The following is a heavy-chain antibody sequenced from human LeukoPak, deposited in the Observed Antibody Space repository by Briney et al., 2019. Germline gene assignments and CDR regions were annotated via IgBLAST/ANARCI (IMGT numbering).Heavy chain of an antibody. CDR1: GGSISSYY. CDR3: AKQGGYWGKNWFDP. CDR2: IYYSGST. D-gene: IGHD3-22*01. Sequence: SETLSLTCTVSGGSISSYYWSWIRQPPGKGLEWIGYIYYSGSTNYNPSLKSRVTISVDTSKNQFSLKLSSVTAADTAVYYCAKQGGYWGKNWFDPWGQGTLVTVSS. V-gene: IGHV4-59*08. J-gene: IGHJ5*02.